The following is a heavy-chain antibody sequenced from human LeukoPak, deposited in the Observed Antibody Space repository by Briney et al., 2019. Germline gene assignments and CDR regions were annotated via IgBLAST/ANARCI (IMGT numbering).Heavy chain of an antibody. CDR1: GGSISSSSYY. Sequence: SETLSLTCTVSGGSISSSSYYWGWIRQPPGKGLEWIGEINHSGSTNYNPSLKSRVTISVDTSKNQFSLKLSSVTAADTAVYYCARGRTIFGVVIIARGYYFDYWGQGTLVTVSS. V-gene: IGHV4-39*07. CDR3: ARGRTIFGVVIIARGYYFDY. J-gene: IGHJ4*02. CDR2: INHSGST. D-gene: IGHD3-3*01.